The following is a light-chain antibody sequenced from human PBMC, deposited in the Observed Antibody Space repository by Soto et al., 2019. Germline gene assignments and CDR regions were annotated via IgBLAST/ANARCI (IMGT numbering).Light chain of an antibody. CDR2: GAS. Sequence: EIVMTQSPATLSVSPGERVTLSCRASQSVSSNLAWFQQKPGQAPRLLIYGASTRDTGISARFSGSGSGTEFTLTISSLQSGDFAVYHCQQYNKWPPTFGQGTKVDVK. J-gene: IGKJ1*01. CDR1: QSVSSN. CDR3: QQYNKWPPT. V-gene: IGKV3-15*01.